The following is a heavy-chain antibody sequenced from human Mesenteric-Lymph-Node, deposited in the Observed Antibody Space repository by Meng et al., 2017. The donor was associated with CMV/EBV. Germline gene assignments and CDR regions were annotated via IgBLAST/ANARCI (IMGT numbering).Heavy chain of an antibody. CDR1: GGPISSADYY. CDR3: ARGSTFGA. J-gene: IGHJ5*02. D-gene: IGHD3-10*01. CDR2: IYFNGNT. V-gene: IGHV4-30-4*08. Sequence: SETLSLTCTVSGGPISSADYYWSWIRQPPGKGLEWIGFIYFNGNTHYNPSLKSRVTISSDTSKNQFSLKLSSVTATDTAVYYCARGSTFGAWGQGTLVTVSS.